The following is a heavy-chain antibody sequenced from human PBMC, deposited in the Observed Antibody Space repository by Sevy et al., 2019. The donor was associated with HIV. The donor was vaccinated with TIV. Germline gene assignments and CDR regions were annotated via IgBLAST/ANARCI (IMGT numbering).Heavy chain of an antibody. V-gene: IGHV4-4*07. Sequence: SETLSLTCTVSGGSINSYYWSWIRQPAGKGLEWIGRIYTGGSTNYNPSLKSRVTMSVDTSKNQFSLKLSSVTAADTAVYYCARLRVDCSGGSCYSDFDYWGQGTLVTVSS. CDR3: ARLRVDCSGGSCYSDFDY. J-gene: IGHJ4*02. D-gene: IGHD2-15*01. CDR1: GGSINSYY. CDR2: IYTGGST.